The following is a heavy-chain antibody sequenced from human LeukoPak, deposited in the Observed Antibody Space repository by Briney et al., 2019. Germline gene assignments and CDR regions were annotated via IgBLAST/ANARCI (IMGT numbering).Heavy chain of an antibody. CDR1: GYSFFHSW. J-gene: IGHJ4*02. V-gene: IGHV5-51*01. CDR3: ARADSRISAIDY. D-gene: IGHD5-18*01. Sequence: PGKSLKISCEAFGYSFFHSWLGWVRQIPGKGLEWMGMIFPGDSDTRYSPSFQGHVTISADRSTNTAYLHLSNLKASDTAIYYCARADSRISAIDYWGQGTLVTVSS. CDR2: IFPGDSDT.